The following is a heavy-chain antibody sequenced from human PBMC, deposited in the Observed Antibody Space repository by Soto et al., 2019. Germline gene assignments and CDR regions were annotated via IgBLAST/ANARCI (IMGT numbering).Heavy chain of an antibody. D-gene: IGHD6-13*01. J-gene: IGHJ6*02. CDR1: GFTFSDYY. V-gene: IGHV3-11*01. Sequence: QVQLVESGGGLVKPGGSLRLSCAASGFTFSDYYMSWISQDPGKGLEWVSYISSSGSTIYYADSVKGRFTISRDNAKNSLYLQMNSLRAEDTAVYYCARVRAAAVYYYYGMAVWGQGTTVTVSS. CDR2: ISSSGSTI. CDR3: ARVRAAAVYYYYGMAV.